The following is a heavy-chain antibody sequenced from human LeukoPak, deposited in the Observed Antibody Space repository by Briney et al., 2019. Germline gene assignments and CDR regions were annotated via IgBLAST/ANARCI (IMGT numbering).Heavy chain of an antibody. CDR1: GFTFSNYW. J-gene: IGHJ4*02. Sequence: GGSLRLSCAASGFTFSNYWMSWVRQAPGKGLEWVANIKEDGSEKYYVDSVKGRFTISRDNARNSLYLQMNSLRAEDTAVYYCASGRQLGYWGQGTLATVSS. CDR3: ASGRQLGY. CDR2: IKEDGSEK. D-gene: IGHD6-13*01. V-gene: IGHV3-7*01.